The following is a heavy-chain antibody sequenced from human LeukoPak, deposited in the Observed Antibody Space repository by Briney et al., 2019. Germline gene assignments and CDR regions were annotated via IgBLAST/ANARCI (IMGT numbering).Heavy chain of an antibody. J-gene: IGHJ5*02. CDR2: ISSSSSTI. CDR3: AKDGNCGGDCYGWFDP. Sequence: GGSLRLSCAASGFTFSSYSMNWVRQAPGKGLEWVSYISSSSSTIYYADSVKGRFTISRDNAKNSLYLQMNSLRAGDTAVYYCAKDGNCGGDCYGWFDPWGQGALVTVSS. D-gene: IGHD2-21*02. V-gene: IGHV3-48*01. CDR1: GFTFSSYS.